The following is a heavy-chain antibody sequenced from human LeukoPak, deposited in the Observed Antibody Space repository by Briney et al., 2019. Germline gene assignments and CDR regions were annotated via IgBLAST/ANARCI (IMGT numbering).Heavy chain of an antibody. CDR3: AKDVLGSSWSFDY. CDR1: GFTFNNYG. Sequence: GGSLRLSCAASGFTFNNYGIHWVRQAPGKGLYWVAVVSFDGSNKYYADSVKGRFTISRDNSKNIVYLQLNSLRPEDTAVYYCAKDVLGSSWSFDYWGQGTLVTVSS. D-gene: IGHD6-13*01. V-gene: IGHV3-30*18. J-gene: IGHJ4*02. CDR2: VSFDGSNK.